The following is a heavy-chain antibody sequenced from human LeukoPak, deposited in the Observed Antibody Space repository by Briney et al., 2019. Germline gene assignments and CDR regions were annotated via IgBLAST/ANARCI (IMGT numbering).Heavy chain of an antibody. V-gene: IGHV3-48*01. CDR2: ISSSSSTI. CDR1: GFTCSSYS. J-gene: IGHJ4*02. Sequence: GGSLRLSCAASGFTCSSYSMNWVRQAPGKGLEWVSYISSSSSTIYYADSVKGRFTISRDNAKNSLYLQMNSLRAEDTAVYYCTVVNYGSGSYPLGYWGQGTLVTVSS. CDR3: TVVNYGSGSYPLGY. D-gene: IGHD3-10*01.